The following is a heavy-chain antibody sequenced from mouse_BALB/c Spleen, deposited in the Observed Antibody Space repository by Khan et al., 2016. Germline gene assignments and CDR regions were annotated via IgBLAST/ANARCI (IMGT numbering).Heavy chain of an antibody. J-gene: IGHJ2*01. D-gene: IGHD2-1*01. CDR3: ARSGGNYFFDY. V-gene: IGHV1-87*01. CDR1: GYTFTTYW. CDR2: IYPGDDDT. Sequence: QVRLQQSGAELTRPGASVKLSCKTSGYTFTTYWIQWVRQRPGQGLEWIGAIYPGDDDTRNTQKFKGKATLTADKSSNKAYMQLSSLASEDSSVYYGARSGGNYFFDYWGQGATLTVSS.